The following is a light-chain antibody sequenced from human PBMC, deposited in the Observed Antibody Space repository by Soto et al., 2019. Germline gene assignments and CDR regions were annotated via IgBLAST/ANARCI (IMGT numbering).Light chain of an antibody. J-gene: IGKJ1*01. CDR3: QQDSASVTWT. V-gene: IGKV3-20*01. CDR2: GAS. Sequence: EIVLTQSPGTLSLSPGERATLSCRASQSVASRYLAWYQHKPGQAPRLLIYGASNRATGIPDRFSGSGSGTDFTLTISRLEPEDVAVYYCQQDSASVTWTFGQGTKVEIK. CDR1: QSVASRY.